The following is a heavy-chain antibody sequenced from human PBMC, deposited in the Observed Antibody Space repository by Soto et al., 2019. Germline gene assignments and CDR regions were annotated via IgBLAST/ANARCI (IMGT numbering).Heavy chain of an antibody. D-gene: IGHD3-10*01. Sequence: QVHLQQWGAGLLKPSETLSLTCAVYGGSFSDFYWSWIRQPAGKGLEWIGEINHYGSSNYNPSLKSRVTVSVDPSMNQFSLKLSSVTAADTAVYYCARGVLFWYMDVWGKGTTVTVSS. V-gene: IGHV4-34*02. J-gene: IGHJ6*03. CDR2: INHYGSS. CDR3: ARGVLFWYMDV. CDR1: GGSFSDFY.